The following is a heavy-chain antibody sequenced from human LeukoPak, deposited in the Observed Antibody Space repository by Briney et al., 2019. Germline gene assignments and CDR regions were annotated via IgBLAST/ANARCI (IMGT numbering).Heavy chain of an antibody. V-gene: IGHV4-39*01. CDR1: GGSISSSSYY. D-gene: IGHD6-6*01. CDR3: ARRNEYSSSGFDY. J-gene: IGHJ4*02. Sequence: SETLSLTCTVSGGSISSSSYYWGWIRQPPGKGLEWVGSIYYSGSTYYNPSLKSRVTISVDTSKNRFSLKLSSVTAADTAVYYCARRNEYSSSGFDYWGQGTLVTVSS. CDR2: IYYSGST.